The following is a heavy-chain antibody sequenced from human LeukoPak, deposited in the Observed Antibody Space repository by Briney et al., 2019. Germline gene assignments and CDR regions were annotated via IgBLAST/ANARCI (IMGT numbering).Heavy chain of an antibody. D-gene: IGHD2-2*01. Sequence: LSETLSLTCAVSGGSISSGGYSWNWIRQPPGKGLEWIGYIYHSGSTYYNPSLKSRVTISVDRSKNQFSLKLSSVTAADTAVYYCARDKGSTSLLSMYNWFDPWGQGTLVTVSS. V-gene: IGHV4-30-2*01. J-gene: IGHJ5*02. CDR2: IYHSGST. CDR3: ARDKGSTSLLSMYNWFDP. CDR1: GGSISSGGYS.